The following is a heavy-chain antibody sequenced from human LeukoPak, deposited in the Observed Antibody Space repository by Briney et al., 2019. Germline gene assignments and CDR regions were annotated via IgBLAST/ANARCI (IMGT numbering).Heavy chain of an antibody. CDR2: IYYSGST. V-gene: IGHV4-59*01. CDR1: GGSISSYY. Sequence: SETLSLTCTVSGGSISSYYWSWIRQPPGKGLEWIGYIYYSGSTNYNPSLKSRVTISVDTSKSQFSLKLSSVTAADTAVYYCARGHDSSGYYYSGGAFDIWGQGTMVTVSS. J-gene: IGHJ3*02. CDR3: ARGHDSSGYYYSGGAFDI. D-gene: IGHD3-22*01.